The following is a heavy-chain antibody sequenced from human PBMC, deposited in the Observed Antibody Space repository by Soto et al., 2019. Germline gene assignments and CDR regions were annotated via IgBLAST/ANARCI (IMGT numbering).Heavy chain of an antibody. CDR1: GNTFSNYY. V-gene: IGHV1-46*03. D-gene: IGHD2-21*02. CDR2: INPSGGHT. J-gene: IGHJ4*02. CDR3: ARGGHVVVVPAAFDY. Sequence: QVQLVQSGAEVKKPGASVKVSCKASGNTFSNYYIHWVRQAPGQGLEWMGTINPSGGHTTYAQKFLGRVTMTRDTSTSALYRELTSLRSEDTAVYYCARGGHVVVVPAAFDYWGQGTLVTVSS.